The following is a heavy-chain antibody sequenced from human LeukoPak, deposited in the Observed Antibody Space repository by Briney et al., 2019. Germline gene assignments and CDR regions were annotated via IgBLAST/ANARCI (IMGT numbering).Heavy chain of an antibody. CDR1: GGSISSGSYY. J-gene: IGHJ3*02. CDR3: ARITMVRGVIGAFDI. Sequence: SQTLSLTCTVSGGSISSGSYYWSWIRQPAGKGLEWIGRIYTSGSTNYNPSLKSRVTISVDTSKNQFSLKLSSVTAADTAVYYCARITMVRGVIGAFDIWGQGTMVTVSS. V-gene: IGHV4-61*02. CDR2: IYTSGST. D-gene: IGHD3-10*01.